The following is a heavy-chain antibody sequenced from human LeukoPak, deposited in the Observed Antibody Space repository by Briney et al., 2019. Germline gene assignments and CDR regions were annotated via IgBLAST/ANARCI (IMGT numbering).Heavy chain of an antibody. CDR1: GYTFTGYY. J-gene: IGHJ4*02. V-gene: IGHV1-2*02. CDR2: INPNSGGT. CDR3: ARGDYYDSSGYYYWFDY. D-gene: IGHD3-22*01. Sequence: ASVKVSCKASGYTFTGYYMHWVRQAPGQGLEWMGWINPNSGGTNYAQKFQGRVTMTRDTSISAAYMELSRLRSDGTAVYYCARGDYYDSSGYYYWFDYWGQGTLVTVSS.